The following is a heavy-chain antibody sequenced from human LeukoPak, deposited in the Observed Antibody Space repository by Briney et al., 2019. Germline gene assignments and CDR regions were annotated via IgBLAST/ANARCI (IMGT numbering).Heavy chain of an antibody. D-gene: IGHD6-13*01. CDR2: INPNDGGT. V-gene: IGHV1-2*02. CDR1: GYTFTGYY. J-gene: IGHJ4*02. Sequence: ASVTVSCKASGYTFTGYYVHWLRQAPGQGLEWMGWINPNDGGTNYAQKFEGRVTMTSDTSISTAYMELSSLRSDDTAVYYCARGFSIAAADYWGQGALVTVSS. CDR3: ARGFSIAAADY.